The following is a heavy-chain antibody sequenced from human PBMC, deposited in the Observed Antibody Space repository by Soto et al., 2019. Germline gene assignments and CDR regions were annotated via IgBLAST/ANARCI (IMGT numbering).Heavy chain of an antibody. CDR3: ARHYQSSYGYFDY. CDR1: GGSISSGGYS. D-gene: IGHD5-18*01. Sequence: SEALSLSFAGSGGSISSGGYSGSWIRHPPGKGLEWIGYIYHSGSTYYNPSLKSRVTISVDRSKNQFSLKLSSVTAADTAVYYCARHYQSSYGYFDYWGQGTLVTVS. V-gene: IGHV4-30-2*01. CDR2: IYHSGST. J-gene: IGHJ4*02.